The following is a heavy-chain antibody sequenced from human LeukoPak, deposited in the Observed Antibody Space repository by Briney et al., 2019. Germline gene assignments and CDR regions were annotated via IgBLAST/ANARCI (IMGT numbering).Heavy chain of an antibody. J-gene: IGHJ4*02. Sequence: SVKVSCKASGGTFSSYAISWVRQAPGQGLEWMGGIIPIFGTANYAQKFQGRVTITADESTGTVYMELSSLRSEDTAVYYCARGVTYCGGDCYGYWGQGTLVTVSS. CDR3: ARGVTYCGGDCYGY. V-gene: IGHV1-69*13. D-gene: IGHD2-21*01. CDR1: GGTFSSYA. CDR2: IIPIFGTA.